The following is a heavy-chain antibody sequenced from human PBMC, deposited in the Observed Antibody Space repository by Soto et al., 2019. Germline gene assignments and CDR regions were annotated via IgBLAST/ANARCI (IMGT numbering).Heavy chain of an antibody. CDR1: GFTFSSYG. V-gene: IGHV3-30*18. J-gene: IGHJ4*02. CDR3: AKIAVAGPTGGDY. D-gene: IGHD6-19*01. Sequence: LRLSCAASGFTFSSYGMHWVRQAPGKGLEWVAVISYDGSNKYYADSVKGRFTISRDNSKNTLYLQMNSLRAEDTAVYYCAKIAVAGPTGGDYWGQGTLVTVSS. CDR2: ISYDGSNK.